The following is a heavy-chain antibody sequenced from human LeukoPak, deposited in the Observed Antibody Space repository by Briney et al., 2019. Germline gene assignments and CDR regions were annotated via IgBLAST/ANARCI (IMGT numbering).Heavy chain of an antibody. CDR3: ARLSAAAVDY. D-gene: IGHD6-13*01. CDR1: GGSIISYY. CDR2: IYYSGST. Sequence: PSQTLSLTCSVSGGSIISYYWSWIRQPPGKGLEWIGYIYYSGSTNYNPSLKSRVTISVDTSKNQFSLKLSSVTAADTAVYYCARLSAAAVDYWGQGTLVTVSS. J-gene: IGHJ4*02. V-gene: IGHV4-59*01.